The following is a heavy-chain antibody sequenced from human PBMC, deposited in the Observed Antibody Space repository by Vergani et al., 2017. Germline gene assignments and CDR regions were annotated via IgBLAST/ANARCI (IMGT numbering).Heavy chain of an antibody. CDR1: GYTFTGYY. CDR3: ARGGELWFGEQERHWFDP. V-gene: IGHV1-2*02. Sequence: QVQLVQSGAEVKKPGASVKVSCKASGYTFTGYYMHWVRQAPGQGLGWMGGINPNSGGTNYAQKFQGRVTMIRDTSTSTAYMELSRLRSADTAVYYCARGGELWFGEQERHWFDPWGQGTLVTVSS. J-gene: IGHJ5*02. D-gene: IGHD3-10*01. CDR2: INPNSGGT.